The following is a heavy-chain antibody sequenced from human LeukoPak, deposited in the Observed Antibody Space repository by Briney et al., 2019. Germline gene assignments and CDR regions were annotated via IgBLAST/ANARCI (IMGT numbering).Heavy chain of an antibody. CDR1: GGSISSSSYY. CDR2: IYYSGST. J-gene: IGHJ4*02. Sequence: SETLSLTCTVSGGSISSSSYYWGWIRQPPGKGLEWIGSIYYSGSTYYNPSLKSRVTISVDTSKNLFSLKLSSVTAADTAVYYCARTYCSGGSCYLDYWGQGTLVTVSS. V-gene: IGHV4-39*01. D-gene: IGHD2-15*01. CDR3: ARTYCSGGSCYLDY.